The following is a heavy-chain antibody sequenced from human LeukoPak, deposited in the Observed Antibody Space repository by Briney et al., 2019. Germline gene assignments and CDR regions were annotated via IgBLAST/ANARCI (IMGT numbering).Heavy chain of an antibody. CDR1: GYTFTDYH. J-gene: IGHJ4*02. V-gene: IGHV1-2*02. CDR3: ARVSKPLSNFDY. CDR2: INPNSGGT. D-gene: IGHD1-14*01. Sequence: GASVKVSCKASGYTFTDYHLHWVRQAPGQGLEWMGWINPNSGGTNYAQKFQGRVTMTRDTSISTAYMELSRLRSDDTAVYYCARVSKPLSNFDYWGQGTLVTVSS.